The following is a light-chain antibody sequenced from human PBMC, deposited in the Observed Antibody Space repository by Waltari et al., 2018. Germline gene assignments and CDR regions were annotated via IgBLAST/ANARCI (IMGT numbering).Light chain of an antibody. V-gene: IGLV2-11*01. CDR1: ISYIGGYNY. CDR3: CSYAGSYTSL. J-gene: IGLJ2*01. CDR2: DVS. Sequence: QSSLTQPRSVSGSPGQSVTLPCTGTISYIGGYNYVFWYQQHPGKAPKLMIYDVSKRPSGVPDRFSGSKSGNTASLTISGLQAEDEADYYCCSYAGSYTSLFGGGTKLTVL.